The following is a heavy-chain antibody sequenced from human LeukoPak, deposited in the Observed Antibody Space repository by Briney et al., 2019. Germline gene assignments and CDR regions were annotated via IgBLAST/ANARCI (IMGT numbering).Heavy chain of an antibody. J-gene: IGHJ6*03. D-gene: IGHD4-17*01. Sequence: PGGSLRLSCAVSGFTFSSSAMSWVRQAPGKGLEWVSAISRSGGGTYCADSVKGRFTISRDNSKNTLYLQMNSLRAEDTAVYYCAKDGQYGDYWYYYMDVWGKGTTVTVSS. CDR1: GFTFSSSA. CDR3: AKDGQYGDYWYYYMDV. V-gene: IGHV3-23*01. CDR2: ISRSGGGT.